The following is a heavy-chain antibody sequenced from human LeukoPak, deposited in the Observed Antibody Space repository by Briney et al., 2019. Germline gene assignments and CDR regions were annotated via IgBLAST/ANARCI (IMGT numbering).Heavy chain of an antibody. CDR1: GFTFSSHS. J-gene: IGHJ5*02. Sequence: GRSLRLSCAASGFTFSSHSMNWVRHAPGKGLEWVSYISSSSISIYYADSVKGRFTISRDNAKNSLYLQMNSLRDEDTAVYYCVRDGRGGQAAWGQGTLVTVSS. CDR2: ISSSSISI. D-gene: IGHD3-10*01. V-gene: IGHV3-48*02. CDR3: VRDGRGGQAA.